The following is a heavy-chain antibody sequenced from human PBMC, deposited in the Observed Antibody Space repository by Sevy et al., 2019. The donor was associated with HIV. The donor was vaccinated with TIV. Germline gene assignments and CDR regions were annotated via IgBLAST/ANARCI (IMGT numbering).Heavy chain of an antibody. CDR1: GDSVSSNSAA. Sequence: QSQTLSLTCAISGDSVSSNSAAWNWIRQSPSRGLEGLGRTYYRSKWYNDYAVSVKSRITINPDTSKNQFSLQLNSVTPEDTAVYYCARDDRFCGGDCYYYGMDVWGQGTTVTVSS. CDR2: TYYRSKWYN. D-gene: IGHD2-21*01. V-gene: IGHV6-1*01. CDR3: ARDDRFCGGDCYYYGMDV. J-gene: IGHJ6*02.